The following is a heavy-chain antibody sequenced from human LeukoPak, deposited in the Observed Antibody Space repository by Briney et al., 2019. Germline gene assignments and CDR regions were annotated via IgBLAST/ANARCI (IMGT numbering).Heavy chain of an antibody. CDR3: ASLRSGYSGDLEPFGY. CDR2: INHSGST. V-gene: IGHV4-34*01. CDR1: NGSFSGYY. Sequence: PSETLSLTCAVYNGSFSGYYWSWIRQPPGKGLEWIGEINHSGSTNYNPSLKNRITISVDTSKNQFSLKLNSVTAADTAVYYCASLRSGYSGDLEPFGYWGQGTLVTVSS. D-gene: IGHD5-12*01. J-gene: IGHJ4*02.